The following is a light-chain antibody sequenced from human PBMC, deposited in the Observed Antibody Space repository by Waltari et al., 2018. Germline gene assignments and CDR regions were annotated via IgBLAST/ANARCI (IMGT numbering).Light chain of an antibody. V-gene: IGKV3-20*01. J-gene: IGKJ1*01. CDR2: GAS. Sequence: SCRARQSVSKYVAWYQQKPGQAPRLLIYGASSRATGIPDRFSGSGSGTDFSLTISRLEPEDFAVYYCQQYVSLPATFGQGTKVEIE. CDR3: QQYVSLPAT. CDR1: QSVSKY.